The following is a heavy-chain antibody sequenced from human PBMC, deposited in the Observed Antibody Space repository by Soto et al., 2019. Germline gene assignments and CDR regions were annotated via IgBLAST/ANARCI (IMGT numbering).Heavy chain of an antibody. CDR1: GYTFTGYA. CDR3: ARAVAVPADFDY. Sequence: QVQLVQSGAEEKKPGASVKVSCKASGYTFTGYAMPWVRQAPGQRLEWMGWINAGNGNTKYSQKFQDRVTITRDTSASTAYMELSSLRSEDTAVYYCARAVAVPADFDYWGQGTLVTVSS. CDR2: INAGNGNT. D-gene: IGHD6-19*01. J-gene: IGHJ4*02. V-gene: IGHV1-3*05.